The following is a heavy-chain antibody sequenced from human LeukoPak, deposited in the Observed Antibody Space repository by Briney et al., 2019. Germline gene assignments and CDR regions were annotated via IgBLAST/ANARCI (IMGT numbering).Heavy chain of an antibody. D-gene: IGHD3-16*01. V-gene: IGHV4-34*01. CDR2: INHSGST. Sequence: SETLSLTCAAYGGSFSDYYWSWIRQPPGKGLEWIGEINHSGSTNYNPSLKSRVTISVDASKNQFSLKLSSVTAADTALYYCARQGIEYYDYVWGSLDYWGQGTLVTVSS. CDR3: ARQGIEYYDYVWGSLDY. CDR1: GGSFSDYY. J-gene: IGHJ4*02.